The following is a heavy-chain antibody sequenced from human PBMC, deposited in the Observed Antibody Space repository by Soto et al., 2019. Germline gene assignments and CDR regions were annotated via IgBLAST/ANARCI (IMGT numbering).Heavy chain of an antibody. V-gene: IGHV5-51*01. CDR1: GYSFTSYW. CDR2: IYPGDSDT. D-gene: IGHD6-19*01. J-gene: IGHJ5*02. CDR3: AGDVRKWLANNWFDL. Sequence: GESLKISCKGSGYSFTSYWIGWVRQMPGKGLEWMGIIYPGDSDTRYSPSFQGQVTISADKSISTAYLQWSSLKASDTAMYYCAGDVRKWLANNWFDLCGQGTLVTVSS.